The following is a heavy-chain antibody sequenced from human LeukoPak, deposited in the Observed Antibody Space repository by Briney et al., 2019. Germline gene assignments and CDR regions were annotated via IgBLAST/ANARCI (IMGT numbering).Heavy chain of an antibody. V-gene: IGHV1-2*02. J-gene: IGHJ3*02. CDR2: INPNSGGT. D-gene: IGHD1-26*01. Sequence: GASVKVSCKASGGTFSSYAISWVRQAPGQGLEWMGWINPNSGGTNYAQKLQGRVTMTRDTSISTAYMELSRLRSDDTAVYYCAREVGATPEDAFDIWGQGTMVTVSS. CDR1: GGTFSSYA. CDR3: AREVGATPEDAFDI.